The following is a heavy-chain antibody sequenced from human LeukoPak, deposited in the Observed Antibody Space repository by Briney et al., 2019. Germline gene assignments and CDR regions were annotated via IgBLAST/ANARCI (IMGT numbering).Heavy chain of an antibody. Sequence: PGGSLRLSCAASGFTFSSYAMHWVRQAPGKGLEWVVVISYDGSNKYYADSVKGRFTISRDNSKNTLYLQMNSLRAEDTAVYYCARVRTFDYWGQGTLVTVSS. CDR1: GFTFSSYA. CDR3: ARVRTFDY. D-gene: IGHD1/OR15-1a*01. J-gene: IGHJ4*02. V-gene: IGHV3-30-3*01. CDR2: ISYDGSNK.